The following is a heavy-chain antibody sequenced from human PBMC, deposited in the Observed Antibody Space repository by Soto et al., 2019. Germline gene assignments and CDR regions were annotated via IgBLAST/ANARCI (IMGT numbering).Heavy chain of an antibody. CDR1: GFTFSSYA. J-gene: IGHJ5*02. D-gene: IGHD3-22*01. Sequence: GGSLRLSCAASGFTFSSYAMSWVRQAPGKGLEWVSAISGSGGSTYYADSVKGRFTISRDNSKNTLYLQMNSLRAEDTAVYYCAKAKIGPDLPNWFDPWGQGTLVTVSS. V-gene: IGHV3-23*01. CDR3: AKAKIGPDLPNWFDP. CDR2: ISGSGGST.